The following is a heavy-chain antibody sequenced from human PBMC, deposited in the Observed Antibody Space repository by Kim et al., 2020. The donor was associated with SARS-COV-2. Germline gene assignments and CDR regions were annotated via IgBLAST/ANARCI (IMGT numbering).Heavy chain of an antibody. Sequence: SETLSLTCAVYGGSFSGYYWSWIRQPPGKGLEWIGEINHSGSTNYNPSLKSRVTISVDTSKNQFTLKLSSVTAADTAVYYCASRPPAAIFWFDSWGQGTLVTVSS. V-gene: IGHV4-34*01. CDR3: ASRPPAAIFWFDS. J-gene: IGHJ5*01. D-gene: IGHD2-2*01. CDR1: GGSFSGYY. CDR2: INHSGST.